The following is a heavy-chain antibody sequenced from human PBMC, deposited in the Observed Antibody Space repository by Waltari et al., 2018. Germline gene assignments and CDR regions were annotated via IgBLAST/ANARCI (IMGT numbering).Heavy chain of an antibody. CDR1: GFDFSNAW. CDR3: SESLNV. Sequence: EMQVVESGGDLVQPGGSVRLSCGASGFDFSNAWMDWVRQAPGKGLEWVANIKGDGSEKYYVDSVKGRFIISRDNTMNLLYLQMNSLRAEDTAVYYCSESLNVWGQGTTVIVSS. J-gene: IGHJ6*02. V-gene: IGHV3-7*01. CDR2: IKGDGSEK.